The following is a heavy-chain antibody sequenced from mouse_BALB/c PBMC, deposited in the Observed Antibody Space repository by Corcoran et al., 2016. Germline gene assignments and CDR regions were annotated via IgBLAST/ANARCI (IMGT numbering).Heavy chain of an antibody. Sequence: EIQLLQSGPELVKHGASVKVSCTSSGYAFTSYNMYWVKQSHGKSLEWIGYIDPYNGGTSYNQKFKGKATLTVDTSSSTAYMHLNSLTSEDSAVYYCAREESWYFDVCGAGTTVTVSS. CDR3: AREESWYFDV. V-gene: IGHV1S135*01. J-gene: IGHJ1*01. CDR1: GYAFTSYN. CDR2: IDPYNGGT.